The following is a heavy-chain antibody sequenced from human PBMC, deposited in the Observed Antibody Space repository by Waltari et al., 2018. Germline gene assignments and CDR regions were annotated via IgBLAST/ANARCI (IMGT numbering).Heavy chain of an antibody. J-gene: IGHJ1*01. CDR3: AGYRRPDKAMIEV. Sequence: QVQLQESVPGLVKDSETLSLTCTVSGGSLSTYHWSWIRQPAGKGLEWIGRISTSGSTIYNPSLKSRSTMSVDTSKNQFSLKLTSTTAADTAMYYCAGYRRPDKAMIEVWGQGTLVTVSS. CDR2: ISTSGST. CDR1: GGSLSTYH. D-gene: IGHD3-16*02. V-gene: IGHV4-4*07.